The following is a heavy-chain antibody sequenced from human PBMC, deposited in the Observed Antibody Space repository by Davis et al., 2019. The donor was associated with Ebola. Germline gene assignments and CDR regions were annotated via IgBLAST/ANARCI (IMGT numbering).Heavy chain of an antibody. CDR3: ESETRLGY. CDR1: GFAFSNSW. CDR2: INSDGTTT. D-gene: IGHD1-1*01. J-gene: IGHJ4*02. V-gene: IGHV3-74*01. Sequence: GESLKISCAASGFAFSNSWMHWVRQIPGKGLVWVSRINSDGTTTSYADSVKGRFTISRDNAKNTLYLQMNSLTAEDTAMYYCESETRLGYWGQGTLATVSS.